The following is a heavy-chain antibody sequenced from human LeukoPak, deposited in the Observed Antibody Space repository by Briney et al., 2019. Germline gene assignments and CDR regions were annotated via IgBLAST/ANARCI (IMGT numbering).Heavy chain of an antibody. CDR3: AKDRGTRGYYFDY. J-gene: IGHJ4*02. CDR1: GFTFSSYG. Sequence: PGGSLRLSCAASGFTFSSYGMHWVRQAPGKGLEWVAFIRYDGSNKYYADSVKGRFTISRDNSKNTLYLQMNSLRAEDTAVYYCAKDRGTRGYYFDYWGQGTLVTVSS. V-gene: IGHV3-30*02. CDR2: IRYDGSNK.